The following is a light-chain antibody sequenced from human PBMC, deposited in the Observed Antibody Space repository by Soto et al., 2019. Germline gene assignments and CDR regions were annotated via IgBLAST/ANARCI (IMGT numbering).Light chain of an antibody. CDR2: DAS. CDR3: QQYNSYWT. Sequence: DIQMTQSPSTLSASVGDRVTNTCRASQSISSWLAWYRQKPGKAPKLLIYDASSLESGVPSRFSGSGSGTEFTLTISSLQPDDLATYYCQQYNSYWTFGQGTKVDIK. CDR1: QSISSW. J-gene: IGKJ1*01. V-gene: IGKV1-5*01.